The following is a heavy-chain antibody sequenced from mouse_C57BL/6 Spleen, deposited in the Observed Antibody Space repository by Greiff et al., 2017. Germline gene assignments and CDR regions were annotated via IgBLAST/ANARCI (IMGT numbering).Heavy chain of an antibody. CDR2: ISYDGSN. CDR1: GYSITSGYY. CDR3: ARDGREGSMDY. Sequence: EVKVEESGPGLVKPSQSLSLTCSVTGYSITSGYYWNWIRQFPGNKLEWMGYISYDGSNNYNPSLKNLISITRDTSKNQFFLKLNSVTTEDTATYYWARDGREGSMDYWGQGTSVTVSS. J-gene: IGHJ4*01. V-gene: IGHV3-6*01.